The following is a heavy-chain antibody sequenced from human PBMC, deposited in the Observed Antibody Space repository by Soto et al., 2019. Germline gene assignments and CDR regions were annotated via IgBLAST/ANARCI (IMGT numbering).Heavy chain of an antibody. CDR3: ARQDYGDYDSQFDF. D-gene: IGHD4-17*01. V-gene: IGHV4-59*08. CDR2: IYYTGIT. Sequence: SETLALTWTVSGGSISSYYWNWIRQPPGKGLEWIGYIYYTGITNYNPSLKSRVTISVDTSKNQFSLKVSSVTAADTAVYYCARQDYGDYDSQFDFWGQGTLVTVSS. CDR1: GGSISSYY. J-gene: IGHJ4*02.